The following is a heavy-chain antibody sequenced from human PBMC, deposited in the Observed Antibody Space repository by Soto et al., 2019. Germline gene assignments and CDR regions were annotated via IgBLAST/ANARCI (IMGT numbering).Heavy chain of an antibody. CDR1: GYTFTSYG. CDR2: ISAYNYNT. V-gene: IGHV1-18*01. D-gene: IGHD2-2*01. J-gene: IGHJ4*02. Sequence: ASVKVSCKASGYTFTSYGLSWVRQAPGQGLEWMGRISAYNYNTNYAQKLQGRVTMTTDTSTSTAYMELRSLRSDDTAVYYCARDSFGGSSTSRGRWEPLQTVRYYFDYWGQGTLVTVSS. CDR3: ARDSFGGSSTSRGRWEPLQTVRYYFDY.